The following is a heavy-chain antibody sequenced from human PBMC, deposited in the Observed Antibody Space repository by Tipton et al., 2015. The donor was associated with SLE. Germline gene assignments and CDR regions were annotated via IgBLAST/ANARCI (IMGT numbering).Heavy chain of an antibody. V-gene: IGHV4-39*07. CDR3: ARGGGGDVLNWFDP. J-gene: IGHJ5*02. D-gene: IGHD2-21*01. Sequence: TLSLTCTVSGDTIDGNTYFWDWIRQPPGKGLMLIGSISYSGATSYNPSLRSRILISLDTSKNQFSLKVNSVTAADTAIYFCARGGGGDVLNWFDPWGQGTLVSVSP. CDR1: GDTIDGNTYF. CDR2: ISYSGAT.